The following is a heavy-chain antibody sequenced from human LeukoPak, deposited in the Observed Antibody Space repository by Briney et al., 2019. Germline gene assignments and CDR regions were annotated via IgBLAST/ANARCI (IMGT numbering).Heavy chain of an antibody. CDR2: ISDDGRTT. CDR1: GFTFNSYG. J-gene: IGHJ5*02. V-gene: IGHV3-30*03. CDR3: TTFYSGSP. D-gene: IGHD1-26*01. Sequence: GGTLRLSCAASGFTFNSYGIHWVRQAPGKGLEWVAVISDDGRTTYYADSVKGRFTISRDNSKNTLYLQMNSLKTEDTAVYYCTTFYSGSPWGQGTLVTVSS.